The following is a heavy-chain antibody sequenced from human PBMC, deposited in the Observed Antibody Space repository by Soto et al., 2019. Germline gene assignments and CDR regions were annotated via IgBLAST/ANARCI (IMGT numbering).Heavy chain of an antibody. CDR1: GFTFSSYA. CDR2: ISSNGGST. CDR3: ARSEGYSGSSRWPGPSGYYYGMDV. Sequence: HPGGSLRLSCAASGFTFSSYAMHWVRQAPGKGLEYVSAISSNGGSTYYADSVKGRFTISRDNSKNTLYLQMGSLRAEDMAVYYCARSEGYSGSSRWPGPSGYYYGMDVWGQGTTVTVSS. V-gene: IGHV3-64*02. D-gene: IGHD1-26*01. J-gene: IGHJ6*02.